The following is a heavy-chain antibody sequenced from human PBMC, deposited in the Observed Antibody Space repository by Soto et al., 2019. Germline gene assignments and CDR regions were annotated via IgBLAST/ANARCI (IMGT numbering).Heavy chain of an antibody. CDR1: GYSFSNQW. Sequence: GESLKISCKGSGYSFSNQWIGWVRQMPGKGLEWMGIIYPGDSDTRYSPSFQGQVTISADKSINTAYLQWSSLKASDTAIYYCARRPKGLLDYFDPWGQGTLVTVSS. CDR3: ARRPKGLLDYFDP. D-gene: IGHD2-15*01. V-gene: IGHV5-51*01. J-gene: IGHJ5*02. CDR2: IYPGDSDT.